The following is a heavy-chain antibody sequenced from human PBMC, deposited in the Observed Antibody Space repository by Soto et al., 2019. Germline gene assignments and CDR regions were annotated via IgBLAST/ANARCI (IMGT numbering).Heavy chain of an antibody. D-gene: IGHD2-2*02. CDR2: ISGSGGST. Sequence: EVQLLESGGGLVQPGGSLRLSCAASGFTFSSYAMSWFRQAPGKGLEWVSAISGSGGSTYYADSVKGRFTISRDNSKNVLYLQMNSRRAEDTAVYYCAKASCSSTSCYTYYFDYWGQGTLVTVSS. CDR3: AKASCSSTSCYTYYFDY. J-gene: IGHJ4*02. V-gene: IGHV3-23*01. CDR1: GFTFSSYA.